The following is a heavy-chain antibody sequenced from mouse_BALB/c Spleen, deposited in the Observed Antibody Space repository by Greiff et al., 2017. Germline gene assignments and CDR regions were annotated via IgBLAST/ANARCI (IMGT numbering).Heavy chain of an antibody. CDR2: IYPGDGDT. V-gene: IGHV1-80*01. Sequence: QVQLKQSGAELVRPGSSVKISCKASGYAFSSYWMNWVKQRPGQGLEWIGQIYPGDGDTNYNGKFKGKATLTADKSSSTAYMQLSSLTSEDSAVYFCARLLWLRQEGRYYFDYWGQGTTLTVSS. J-gene: IGHJ2*01. CDR3: ARLLWLRQEGRYYFDY. D-gene: IGHD2-2*01. CDR1: GYAFSSYW.